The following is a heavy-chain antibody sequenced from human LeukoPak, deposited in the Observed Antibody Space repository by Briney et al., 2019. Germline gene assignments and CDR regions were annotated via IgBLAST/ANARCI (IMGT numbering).Heavy chain of an antibody. CDR1: GFTFSSYD. V-gene: IGHV3-13*05. J-gene: IGHJ6*04. CDR2: IGTAGDP. Sequence: PGGSLRLSCAASGFTFSSYDMHWVRRATGKGLEWVSAIGTAGDPYYPGSVKGRFTISRENAKNSLYLQMNSLRAGDTAVYYCARGGFYGSGSYFAYGMDVWGKGTTVTVSS. CDR3: ARGGFYGSGSYFAYGMDV. D-gene: IGHD3-10*01.